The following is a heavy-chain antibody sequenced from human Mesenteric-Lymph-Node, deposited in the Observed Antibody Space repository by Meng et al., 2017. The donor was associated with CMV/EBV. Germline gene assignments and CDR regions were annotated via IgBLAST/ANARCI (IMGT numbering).Heavy chain of an antibody. CDR1: DFSLSSSCVG. J-gene: IGHJ5*02. D-gene: IGHD4-17*01. CDR2: IYWDDDK. CDR3: VCRRPTVLGFDP. Sequence: IFSDFSLSSSCVGVAWIRQPPGKALECLAVIYWDDDKRYSPSLKSSFTITKYTSKNQVVLSMTDMDPVDTATYYCVCRRPTVLGFDPWGQGTLVTVSS. V-gene: IGHV2-5*02.